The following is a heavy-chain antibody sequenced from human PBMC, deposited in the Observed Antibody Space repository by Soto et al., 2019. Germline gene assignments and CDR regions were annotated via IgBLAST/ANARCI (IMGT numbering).Heavy chain of an antibody. CDR1: GYTFTSYG. Sequence: RASVKVSCKASGYTFTSYGISWVRQAPGQGLEWMGWISAYNGNTNYAQKLQGRVTMTTDTSTSTAYMELRSLRSDDTAVYYCARDRAFLEYSSSSPIRNWFDPWGQGTLVTVSS. CDR2: ISAYNGNT. D-gene: IGHD6-6*01. V-gene: IGHV1-18*04. CDR3: ARDRAFLEYSSSSPIRNWFDP. J-gene: IGHJ5*02.